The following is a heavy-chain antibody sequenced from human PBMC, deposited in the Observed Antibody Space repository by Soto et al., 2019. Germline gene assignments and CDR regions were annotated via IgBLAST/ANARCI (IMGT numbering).Heavy chain of an antibody. Sequence: EVQLLESGGGLVQPGGSLRLSCAASGFTFGSYAMSWVRQAPGKGLEWVSLISGTGDSSEYANSVKGRFTISRDYSKTRVFFQRNSLRAGDTAVFFGAKDTGTYGSGSFSPWGQGTLVTVSS. V-gene: IGHV3-23*01. CDR1: GFTFGSYA. CDR3: AKDTGTYGSGSFSP. D-gene: IGHD3-10*01. CDR2: ISGTGDSS. J-gene: IGHJ5*02.